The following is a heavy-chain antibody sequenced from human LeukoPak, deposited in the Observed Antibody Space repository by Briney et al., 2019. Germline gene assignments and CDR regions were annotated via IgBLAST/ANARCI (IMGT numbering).Heavy chain of an antibody. CDR3: ARYYDILTGYYLDY. J-gene: IGHJ4*02. D-gene: IGHD3-9*01. CDR1: GGSISSSSYY. Sequence: PSETLSLTCTVSGGSISSSSYYWGWIRQPPGKGLEWIGSIYYSGSTYYNPSLKSRVTISVDTSKNQFSLKLSSVTAADTAVYYCARYYDILTGYYLDYWGQGTLVAVSS. V-gene: IGHV4-39*07. CDR2: IYYSGST.